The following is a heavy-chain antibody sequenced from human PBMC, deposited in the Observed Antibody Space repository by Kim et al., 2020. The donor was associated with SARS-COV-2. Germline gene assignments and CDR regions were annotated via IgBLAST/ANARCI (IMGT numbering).Heavy chain of an antibody. CDR3: AKAMSVITMVRGVIITPSTYYGMDV. CDR1: GGTFSSYA. CDR2: IIPIFGTA. Sequence: SVKVSCKASGGTFSSYAISWVRQAPGQGLEWMGGIIPIFGTANYAQKFQGRVTITADESTSTAYMELSSLRSEDTAVYYCAKAMSVITMVRGVIITPSTYYGMDVWGQGTTVTVSS. V-gene: IGHV1-69*13. J-gene: IGHJ6*02. D-gene: IGHD3-10*01.